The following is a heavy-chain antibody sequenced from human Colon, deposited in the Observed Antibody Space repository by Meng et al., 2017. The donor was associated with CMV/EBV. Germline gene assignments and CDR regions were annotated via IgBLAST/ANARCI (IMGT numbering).Heavy chain of an antibody. Sequence: GESLKISCAASGFNFRTFAMGWVRQAPGKGLEWVSSISGGGTSTYYTDSLKGRITISRDNAKNSLYLQMNSLRAEDTAVYYCARGACSSSSCYSRYWGQGTLVTVSS. CDR1: GFNFRTFA. D-gene: IGHD2-2*02. V-gene: IGHV3-23*01. CDR3: ARGACSSSSCYSRY. J-gene: IGHJ4*02. CDR2: ISGGGTST.